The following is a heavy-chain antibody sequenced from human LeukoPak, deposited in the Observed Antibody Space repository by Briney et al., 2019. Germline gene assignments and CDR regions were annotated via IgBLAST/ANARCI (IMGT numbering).Heavy chain of an antibody. CDR3: ASCKSSGSYYNHYYYYYYMDV. Sequence: ASVKVSCKASGGTFSSYAISWVRQAPGQGLEWMGGIIPIFGTANYAQKFQGRVTITADESTSTAYMELSSLRSEDTAVYYCASCKSSGSYYNHYYYYYYMDVWGKGTTVTISS. D-gene: IGHD3-10*01. CDR2: IIPIFGTA. CDR1: GGTFSSYA. J-gene: IGHJ6*03. V-gene: IGHV1-69*13.